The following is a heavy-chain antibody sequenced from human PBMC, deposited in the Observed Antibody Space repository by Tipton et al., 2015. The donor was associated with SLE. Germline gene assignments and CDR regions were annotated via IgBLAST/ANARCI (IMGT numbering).Heavy chain of an antibody. CDR2: ISSSGTTM. D-gene: IGHD3-10*01. CDR1: GFTFSSYE. CDR3: TRAYYYDSESYYRDAFDI. V-gene: IGHV3-48*03. J-gene: IGHJ3*02. Sequence: SLRLSCAASGFTFSSYEMNWVRQAPGKGLEWLSYISSSGTTMFYADSVKGRFTVSRDNAKNSLYLQVNSLRAEDTALYYCTRAYYYDSESYYRDAFDIWGQGTMVTVSS.